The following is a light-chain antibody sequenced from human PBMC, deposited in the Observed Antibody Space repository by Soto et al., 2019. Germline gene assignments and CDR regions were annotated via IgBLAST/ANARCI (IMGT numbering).Light chain of an antibody. CDR3: SSLASSTTLV. CDR1: SSDVGGYDY. CDR2: DVS. V-gene: IGLV2-14*01. Sequence: QSVLTQPASVSGSPGQSITISCTGTSSDVGGYDYVSWYQQYPGKAPKLMIYDVSDRPSGVSNRFSGSKSGNTASLPISGLQAEDEADYYCSSLASSTTLVFGGGTKLTVL. J-gene: IGLJ2*01.